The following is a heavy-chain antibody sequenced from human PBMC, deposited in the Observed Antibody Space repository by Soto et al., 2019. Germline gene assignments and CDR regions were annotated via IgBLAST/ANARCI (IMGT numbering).Heavy chain of an antibody. J-gene: IGHJ6*02. CDR1: GYTFTNYA. V-gene: IGHV1-3*05. CDR3: ARRGDGMDV. CDR2: ISPGNGNT. Sequence: QVQVVQSGAEEKKPGASVKVSCRASGYTFTNYAIHWVCQAPGQRLEWMGWISPGNGNTKYSQKFQGRVTITGDTSASTAYMELSSLRSEDTSVYYCARRGDGMDVWGQGTTVTVSS. D-gene: IGHD3-10*01.